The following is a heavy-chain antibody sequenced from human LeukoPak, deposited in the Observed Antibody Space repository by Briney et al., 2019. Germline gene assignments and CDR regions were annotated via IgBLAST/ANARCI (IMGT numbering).Heavy chain of an antibody. J-gene: IGHJ6*02. D-gene: IGHD6-13*01. Sequence: PGGSLRLSCAASGFIFSSYSMSWVRQAPGKGLEWVSVITGSGCNTYYADSVKGRFTISKDNSKNTVYLQMSSLRVDDTAVYYCAKAASSSWPSYYYGMDVWGQGTTVTVSS. CDR3: AKAASSSWPSYYYGMDV. CDR1: GFIFSSYS. V-gene: IGHV3-23*01. CDR2: ITGSGCNT.